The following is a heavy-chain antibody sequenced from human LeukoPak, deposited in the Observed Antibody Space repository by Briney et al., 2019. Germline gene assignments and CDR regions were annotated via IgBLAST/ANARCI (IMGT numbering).Heavy chain of an antibody. CDR3: ARGSSEFAFDI. Sequence: PSETLSLTCTVSGGSISSYYWSWIRQPPGKGLEWIGYIYYSGSTNYNPSLKSRVTISVDTSKNQFSLKLSSVTAADTAVYYCARGSSEFAFDIWGQGTIVTLSS. V-gene: IGHV4-59*01. CDR1: GGSISSYY. CDR2: IYYSGST. J-gene: IGHJ3*02. D-gene: IGHD3-22*01.